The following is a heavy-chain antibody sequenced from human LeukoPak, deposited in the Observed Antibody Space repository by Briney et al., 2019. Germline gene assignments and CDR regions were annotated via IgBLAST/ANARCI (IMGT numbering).Heavy chain of an antibody. V-gene: IGHV3-30*18. CDR1: GFTLRSYG. Sequence: GRSLRLSRAASGFTLRSYGMHWVRQAPRKGLERVAVVSYDGSNKYYADSVKGRINISRDNSKNTLYLQMNSLRAEDTAVYYCAKESPTTPAYYFDYWGQGTLVTVSS. J-gene: IGHJ4*02. D-gene: IGHD4-11*01. CDR2: VSYDGSNK. CDR3: AKESPTTPAYYFDY.